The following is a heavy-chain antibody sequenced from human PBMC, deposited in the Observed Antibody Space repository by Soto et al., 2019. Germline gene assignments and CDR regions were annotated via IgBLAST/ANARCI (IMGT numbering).Heavy chain of an antibody. J-gene: IGHJ5*02. Sequence: PGGSLRLSCAASGFTFDDYAMHWVRQAPGKGLEWVSGISWNSGSIGYADSVKGRFTISRDNAKNSLYLQMNSLRAEDTALYYCAKDGFDPWGQGTLVTVSS. V-gene: IGHV3-9*01. CDR2: ISWNSGSI. CDR3: AKDGFDP. CDR1: GFTFDDYA.